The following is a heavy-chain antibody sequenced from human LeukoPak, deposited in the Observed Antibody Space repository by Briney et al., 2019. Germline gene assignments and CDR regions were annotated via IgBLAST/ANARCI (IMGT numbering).Heavy chain of an antibody. Sequence: ASVKVSCKASGYTFTSYGISWVRQAPGQGLEWMGWISAYNGNTNYAQKLQGRVTMTTDTSTSTAYTELRSLRSDDTAVYYCARDMDIVATIKRGMDVWGQGTTVTVSS. V-gene: IGHV1-18*01. CDR2: ISAYNGNT. CDR3: ARDMDIVATIKRGMDV. J-gene: IGHJ6*02. D-gene: IGHD5-12*01. CDR1: GYTFTSYG.